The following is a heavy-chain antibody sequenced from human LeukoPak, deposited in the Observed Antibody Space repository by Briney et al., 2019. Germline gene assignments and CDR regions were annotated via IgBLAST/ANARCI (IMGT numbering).Heavy chain of an antibody. CDR1: GGSISSYY. V-gene: IGHV4-4*09. CDR2: IYTSGST. CDR3: SRQYGGNLYYMDV. Sequence: SQTLSLTCTVSGGSISSYYWSWIRQPPGKGLEWIGYIYTSGSTSYNPSLKSRVTISVDTSKNQFSLKLSSVTAADTAVHYCSRQYGGNLYYMDVWGTGTTVTVSS. D-gene: IGHD4-23*01. J-gene: IGHJ6*03.